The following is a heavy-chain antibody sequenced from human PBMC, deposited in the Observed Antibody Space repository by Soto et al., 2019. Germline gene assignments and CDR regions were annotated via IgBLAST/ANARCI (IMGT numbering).Heavy chain of an antibody. D-gene: IGHD4-17*01. CDR2: ISYSGST. V-gene: IGHV4-59*01. J-gene: IGHJ5*02. CDR1: GDSISGYY. CDR3: ARGGNYGDYLSWFDP. Sequence: QVQLQESGPGLVKPSETLSLTCTVSGDSISGYYWSWIRQPPGKGLEWLGYISYSGSTNYNPSLKSRVTMSVDTSKNPFSLRLSSVTAADTAVYYCARGGNYGDYLSWFDPWGQRNLLTVSS.